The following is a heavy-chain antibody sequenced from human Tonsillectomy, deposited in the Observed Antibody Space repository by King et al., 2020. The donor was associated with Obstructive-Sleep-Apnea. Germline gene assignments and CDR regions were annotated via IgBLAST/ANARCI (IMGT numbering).Heavy chain of an antibody. CDR2: IYYRGSA. CDR3: ARRTYTSTTQTYFDH. CDR1: GCSIHPYS. J-gene: IGHJ4*02. D-gene: IGHD6-13*01. V-gene: IGHV4-59*08. Sequence: VQLQESGPGLVKPSETLSLTCTVSGCSIHPYSGSWFRHPPGKGLEWIWDIYYRGSACFNPSLTRRVTLSVDTSKNQSPLRLSSVPAPDTAFYYCARRTYTSTTQTYFDHWGQGTLVTVSS.